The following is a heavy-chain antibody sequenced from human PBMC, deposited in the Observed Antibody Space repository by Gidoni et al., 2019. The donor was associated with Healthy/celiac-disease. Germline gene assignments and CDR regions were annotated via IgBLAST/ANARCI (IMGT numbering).Heavy chain of an antibody. V-gene: IGHV1-18*01. D-gene: IGHD3-22*01. Sequence: QVQLVQSGAEVKKPGASVKVSCKASGYTFTSHGISWVRQAPGQGLEWMGWISAYNGNTNYAQKLQGRVTMTTDTSTSTAYMELRSLRSDDTAVYYCARWDYYDRSGYVLYAFDIWGQGTMVTVSS. J-gene: IGHJ3*02. CDR3: ARWDYYDRSGYVLYAFDI. CDR2: ISAYNGNT. CDR1: GYTFTSHG.